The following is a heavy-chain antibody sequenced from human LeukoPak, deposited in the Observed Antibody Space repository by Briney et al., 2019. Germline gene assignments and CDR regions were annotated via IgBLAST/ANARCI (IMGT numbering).Heavy chain of an antibody. J-gene: IGHJ4*02. CDR3: ARINYGDY. CDR2: IYYDGST. Sequence: SETLSLTCTVSGGSISSYYWGWIRQPPGKGLEWIGTIYYDGSTYYNPSLKSRVTISVDTSKNQFSLKLSSVTAADTAVYYCARINYGDYWGQGTLVTVSS. V-gene: IGHV4-39*07. CDR1: GGSISSYY.